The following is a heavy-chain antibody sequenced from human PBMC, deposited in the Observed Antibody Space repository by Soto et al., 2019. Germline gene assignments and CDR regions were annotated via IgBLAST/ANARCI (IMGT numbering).Heavy chain of an antibody. CDR3: AGEVGGTGLQF. J-gene: IGHJ4*02. Sequence: QVQLVQSGTEARKPGSSVKVSCETSGGNFNNYGFNWVRQVPGQRLEWMGGIIPMFGIVKVGQIFQPRVAVTADQSTGTAYMELNRLRPEETAVYYCAGEVGGTGLQFWGQGTLVIVSS. D-gene: IGHD3-9*01. CDR1: GGNFNNYG. CDR2: IIPMFGIV. V-gene: IGHV1-69*12.